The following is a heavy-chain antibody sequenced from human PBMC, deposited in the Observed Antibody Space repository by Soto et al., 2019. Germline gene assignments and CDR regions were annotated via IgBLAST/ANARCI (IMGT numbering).Heavy chain of an antibody. CDR2: ISYDGSNK. CDR3: ARDLWKYDSSGYLAFDI. J-gene: IGHJ3*02. CDR1: GFTFSSYA. D-gene: IGHD3-22*01. V-gene: IGHV3-30-3*01. Sequence: GSLRLSCAASGFTFSSYAMYWVRQAPGKGLEWVAVISYDGSNKYYADSVKGRFTISRDNSKNTLYLQMNSLRAEDTTVYYCARDLWKYDSSGYLAFDIWGQGTMVTVSS.